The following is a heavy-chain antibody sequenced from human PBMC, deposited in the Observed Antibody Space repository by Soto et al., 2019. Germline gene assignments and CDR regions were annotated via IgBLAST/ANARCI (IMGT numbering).Heavy chain of an antibody. J-gene: IGHJ2*01. CDR1: CYTFTSYG. V-gene: IGHV1-18*01. Sequence: SVKVSCKASCYTFTSYGITWVRQAPGQGLEWMVSISAYNGNTNYAQKLKGRVTMTTDKSTSTAYMELRTLRSDDTAVYYCASFPMVRGVTGSYWYFDLWGRGTLVTVSS. CDR2: ISAYNGNT. D-gene: IGHD3-10*01. CDR3: ASFPMVRGVTGSYWYFDL.